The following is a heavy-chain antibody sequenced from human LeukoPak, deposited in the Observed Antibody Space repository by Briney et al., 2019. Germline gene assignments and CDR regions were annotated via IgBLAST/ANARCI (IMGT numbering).Heavy chain of an antibody. J-gene: IGHJ4*02. CDR2: IYHTGST. D-gene: IGHD3-22*01. Sequence: PSDTLSLTCAVSGYSISSSNWWGWIRQPPGKGLEWIGYIYHTGSTYYNPSLRSRATMSVDTSKNQFSLKLSSVTAVDTAVYFCARKIDSIRHFDDWGQGTLVTVSS. CDR3: ARKIDSIRHFDD. CDR1: GYSISSSNW. V-gene: IGHV4-28*01.